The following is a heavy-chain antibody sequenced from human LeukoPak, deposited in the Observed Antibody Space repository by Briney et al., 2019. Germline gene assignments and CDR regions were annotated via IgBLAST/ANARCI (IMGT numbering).Heavy chain of an antibody. CDR1: GYTFTDYA. CDR3: AREHYFYHMDG. Sequence: ASVKVSCKASGYTFTDYALHWVRQAPGQGLEWMGWISTHNGNTNYAQKFQGRVTMTRDTSISTAYMELSRLRSDDTAVYYCAREHYFYHMDGWGEGTTVTVSS. CDR2: ISTHNGNT. J-gene: IGHJ6*03. V-gene: IGHV1-2*02.